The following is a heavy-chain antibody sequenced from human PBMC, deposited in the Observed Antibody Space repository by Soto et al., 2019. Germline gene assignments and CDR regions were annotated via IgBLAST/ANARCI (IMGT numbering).Heavy chain of an antibody. CDR2: ISGGGDAT. D-gene: IGHD2-2*01. CDR1: GFTFINYA. V-gene: IGHV3-23*01. J-gene: IGHJ2*01. CDR3: ARKVVGSTSCPDCWYGAL. Sequence: EVQLLESGGDSVQPGGSVRLSCAGSGFTFINYAMNWVRQAPGKGLEWVSTISGGGDATFFADSVRGRFTFSSDNSTNTVTLQINRLGVDDTAVYYCARKVVGSTSCPDCWYGALWGRGTLVTASS.